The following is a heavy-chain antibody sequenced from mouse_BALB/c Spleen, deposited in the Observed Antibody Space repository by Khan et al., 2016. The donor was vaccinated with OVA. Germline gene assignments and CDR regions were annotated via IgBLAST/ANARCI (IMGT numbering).Heavy chain of an antibody. CDR3: ARQPYYHYYVMDY. Sequence: QVQLKESGPALVAPSQSLSITCTISGFSLTDYGVHWVRQPPGKGLEWLVVIWSDGSTTYNSALKSRLSISKDNSKSQVFLKMNSIQTDDTAVYYGARQPYYHYYVMDYWGQGTSVTVSS. CDR2: IWSDGST. CDR1: GFSLTDYG. J-gene: IGHJ4*01. V-gene: IGHV2-6-1*01. D-gene: IGHD2-10*01.